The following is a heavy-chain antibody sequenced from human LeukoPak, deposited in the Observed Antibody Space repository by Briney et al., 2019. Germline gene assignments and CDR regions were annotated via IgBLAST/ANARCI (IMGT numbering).Heavy chain of an antibody. CDR3: ASSFYQLLSEDYYYYMDV. Sequence: GSSVKVSCKASGGTFSSYAISWVRQAPGQGLEWMGGIIPIFGTANYAQKFQGRVTITADESTSTAYMELSSLRSEDTAVYYCASSFYQLLSEDYYYYMDVWGKGTTVTISS. CDR1: GGTFSSYA. CDR2: IIPIFGTA. J-gene: IGHJ6*03. D-gene: IGHD2-2*01. V-gene: IGHV1-69*01.